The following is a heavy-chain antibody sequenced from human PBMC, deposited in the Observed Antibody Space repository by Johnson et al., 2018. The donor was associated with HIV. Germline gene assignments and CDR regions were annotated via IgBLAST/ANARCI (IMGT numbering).Heavy chain of an antibody. CDR3: GLKADCDDAFDS. D-gene: IGHD2-21*01. CDR1: GFTFSSYG. J-gene: IGHJ3*02. V-gene: IGHV3-30*02. CDR2: IRYDGSNK. Sequence: QVLLVESGGGVVQPGGSLRLSCVASGFTFSSYGMHWVRQAPGKGLEWVAFIRYDGSNKYYADSVKGRLTVSRDNSKNTLYLQMNSLRAEDTVVYYCGLKADCDDAFDSWGQQTIVTVSS.